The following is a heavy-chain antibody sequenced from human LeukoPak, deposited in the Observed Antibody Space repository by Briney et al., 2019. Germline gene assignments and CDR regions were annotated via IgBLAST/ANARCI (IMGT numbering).Heavy chain of an antibody. CDR3: ARGYGSSFDP. Sequence: PSETLSLTCTVSGDSITSHYWSWVRQAPGKGLEWIGYIFYSGNTNYSPSLKSRVTISLDTSKKQFSLRLTSVTTADTAVYYCARGYGSSFDPWGQGTLVTVSS. CDR2: IFYSGNT. D-gene: IGHD4-17*01. J-gene: IGHJ5*02. CDR1: GDSITSHY. V-gene: IGHV4-59*11.